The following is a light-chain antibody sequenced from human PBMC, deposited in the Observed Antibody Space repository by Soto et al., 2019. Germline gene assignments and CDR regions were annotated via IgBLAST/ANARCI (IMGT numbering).Light chain of an antibody. CDR1: RSVNNNY. J-gene: IGKJ1*01. Sequence: EIVLTQSPGTLSLSPGERATLSCRASRSVNNNYVAWYQQKPGQAPRLLIFRASSRATGIPDRFIGSGSGTEFILTISRLEPDDFATYHCHQHGGSPETFGQGTKV. CDR2: RAS. CDR3: HQHGGSPET. V-gene: IGKV3-20*01.